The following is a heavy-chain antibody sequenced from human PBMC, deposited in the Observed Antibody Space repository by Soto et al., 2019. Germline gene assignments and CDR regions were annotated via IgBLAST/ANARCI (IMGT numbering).Heavy chain of an antibody. V-gene: IGHV4-39*07. CDR1: GGSISSSSYY. J-gene: IGHJ4*02. Sequence: TSETLSLTCTVSGGSISSSSYYWGWIRQPPGQGLEWIGYIYYSGSTYYNPSLRSRATISLDRSKTQFSLKLSSVTAADTAVYYCTRTKTGYAFDYWGQGTLVTVSS. CDR3: TRTKTGYAFDY. D-gene: IGHD5-12*01. CDR2: IYYSGST.